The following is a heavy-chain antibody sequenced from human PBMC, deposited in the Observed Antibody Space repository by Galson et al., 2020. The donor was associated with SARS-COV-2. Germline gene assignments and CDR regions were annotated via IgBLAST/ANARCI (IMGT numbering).Heavy chain of an antibody. V-gene: IGHV4-38-2*02. CDR1: GYSISSGYY. Sequence: SETLSLTCTVSGYSISSGYYWGWIRQPPGKGLEWSGSIYHSGSTYYNPSLKSRVTISVDTSKNQFSLKLSSVTAADTAVYYCARAIAAAGEEYYFDYWGQGTLVTVSS. J-gene: IGHJ4*02. CDR3: ARAIAAAGEEYYFDY. D-gene: IGHD6-13*01. CDR2: IYHSGST.